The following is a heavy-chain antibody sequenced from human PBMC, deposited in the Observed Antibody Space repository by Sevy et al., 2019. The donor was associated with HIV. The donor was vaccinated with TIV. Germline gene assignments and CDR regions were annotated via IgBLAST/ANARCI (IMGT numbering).Heavy chain of an antibody. CDR3: ATLITFGGVIVIRNWFDP. D-gene: IGHD3-16*02. J-gene: IGHJ5*02. CDR2: FDPEDGET. V-gene: IGHV1-24*01. CDR1: GYTLTELS. Sequence: ASVKVSCKVSGYTLTELSMHWVRQAPGKGLEWMGGFDPEDGETIYAQKFQGRVTMTEDTSTDTAYMELSSLRSEDTAVYYCATLITFGGVIVIRNWFDPWGQRTLVTVSS.